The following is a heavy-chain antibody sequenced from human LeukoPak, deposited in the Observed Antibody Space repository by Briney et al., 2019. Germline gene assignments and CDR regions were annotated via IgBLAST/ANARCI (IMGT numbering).Heavy chain of an antibody. Sequence: GSLRLSCAASGFTFSSYAMHWVRQAPGKGLEYVSAISSNGGSTYYANSVKGRFTISRDNSKNTLYLQMGSLRAEDMAVYYCARWSSSGSDYWGQGTLVTVSS. CDR3: ARWSSSGSDY. CDR1: GFTFSSYA. D-gene: IGHD3-22*01. V-gene: IGHV3-64*01. J-gene: IGHJ4*02. CDR2: ISSNGGST.